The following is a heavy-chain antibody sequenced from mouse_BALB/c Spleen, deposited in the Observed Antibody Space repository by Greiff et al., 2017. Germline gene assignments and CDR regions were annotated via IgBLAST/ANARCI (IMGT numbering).Heavy chain of an antibody. D-gene: IGHD2-1*01. V-gene: IGHV3-6*02. CDR3: AIYYGNYGGVY. CDR1: GYSITSGYY. Sequence: ESGPGLVKPSQSLSLTCSVTGYSITSGYYWNWIRQFPGNKLEWMGYISYDGSNNYNPSLKNRISITRDTSKNQFFLKLNSVTTEDTATYYCAIYYGNYGGVYWGQGTTLTVSS. J-gene: IGHJ2*01. CDR2: ISYDGSN.